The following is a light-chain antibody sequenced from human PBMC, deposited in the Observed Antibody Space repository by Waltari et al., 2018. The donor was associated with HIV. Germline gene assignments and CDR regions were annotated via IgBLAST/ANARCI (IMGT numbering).Light chain of an antibody. CDR1: SSDIGGYNS. Sequence: QSALTPPASVSGSPGQSVTISCTGTSSDIGGYNSVAWYQQHPGKAPKLMIYEVSNRPSGVANRFSGSKSGNTASLTISGLQTEDEANYYCTSYTGNSVYVFGAGTAVNVL. J-gene: IGLJ1*01. CDR3: TSYTGNSVYV. V-gene: IGLV2-14*01. CDR2: EVS.